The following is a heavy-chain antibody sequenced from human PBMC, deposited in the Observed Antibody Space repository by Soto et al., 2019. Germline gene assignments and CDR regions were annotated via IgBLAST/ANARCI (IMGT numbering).Heavy chain of an antibody. CDR1: GFTFSNAW. D-gene: IGHD2-8*01. V-gene: IGHV3-15*07. J-gene: IGHJ6*02. CDR3: TTDPCCINGVCSIVGSGYDFHYYGMDV. CDR2: IKSKTDGGTT. Sequence: GGSLRLSCAASGFTFSNAWINWVRQAPGKGLEWVGRIKSKTDGGTTDYAAPVKGRFTISRDDSKKTLYLQMNSLKTEDTSVYYCTTDPCCINGVCSIVGSGYDFHYYGMDVWGQGTTVTVS.